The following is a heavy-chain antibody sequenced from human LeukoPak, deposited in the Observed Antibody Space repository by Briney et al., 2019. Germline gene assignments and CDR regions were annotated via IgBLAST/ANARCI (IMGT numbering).Heavy chain of an antibody. Sequence: GGSLRLSCAASGFTFDDYVMIWVRQAPGKGLEWFSGLNWNGGSTGYADSVKGRFTISRDNAKNSLYLQMNSLRAEDTALYYCARVLGITMVRGVIYYYYYMDVWGKGTTVTVSS. CDR3: ARVLGITMVRGVIYYYYYMDV. CDR2: LNWNGGST. V-gene: IGHV3-20*04. D-gene: IGHD3-10*01. CDR1: GFTFDDYV. J-gene: IGHJ6*03.